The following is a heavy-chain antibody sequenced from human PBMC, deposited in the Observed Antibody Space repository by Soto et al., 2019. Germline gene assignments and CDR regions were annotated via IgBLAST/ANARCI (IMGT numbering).Heavy chain of an antibody. V-gene: IGHV1-18*01. CDR2: IRPHTGEP. CDR1: GYTFVNYG. J-gene: IGHJ5*02. D-gene: IGHD6-13*01. Sequence: QVHLVQSGPEVRNPGASVKVSCKTSGYTFVNYGLSWVRQAPGQGLEWMGWIRPHTGEPNYPQKLQGRVILTTDISTATAYMELRGLRSDDTAFYYCARDHAAVGLDPWGQGTLVTVSS. CDR3: ARDHAAVGLDP.